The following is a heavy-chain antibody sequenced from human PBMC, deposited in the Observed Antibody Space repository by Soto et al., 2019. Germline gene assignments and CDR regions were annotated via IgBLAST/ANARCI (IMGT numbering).Heavy chain of an antibody. Sequence: GASVKVSCKASGFTFITYDFSWVRQAAGQGLEWMGWMNPDNGNAGFAQKFRDRITMTRNTSIGTAYLELSSLRSDDSAVYFCARRKERSGPYYLDLWGQGTQVTVSS. D-gene: IGHD6-25*01. V-gene: IGHV1-8*01. CDR2: MNPDNGNA. CDR1: GFTFITYD. CDR3: ARRKERSGPYYLDL. J-gene: IGHJ4*02.